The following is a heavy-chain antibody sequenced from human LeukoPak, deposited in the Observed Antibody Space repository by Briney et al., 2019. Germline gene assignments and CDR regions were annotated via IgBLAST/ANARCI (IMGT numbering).Heavy chain of an antibody. CDR3: ARGGMEGYCSGGSCGGY. J-gene: IGHJ4*02. V-gene: IGHV4-31*03. D-gene: IGHD2-15*01. Sequence: SSETLSLTCTVSGGSISSGGYYWSWIRQHPGKGLEWIGYIYYSGSTYYNPSLKSRVTISVDTSKNQFSLKLSSVTAADTAVYYCARGGMEGYCSGGSCGGYWGQGTLVTVSS. CDR1: GGSISSGGYY. CDR2: IYYSGST.